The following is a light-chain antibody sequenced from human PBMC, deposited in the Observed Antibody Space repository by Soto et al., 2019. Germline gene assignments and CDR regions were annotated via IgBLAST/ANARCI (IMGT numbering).Light chain of an antibody. CDR3: QQSYTTLFT. Sequence: DFQMTQSPSTLSGSVGDRVIITCRTSQSIDNYLNWYQQKPGKAPKLLIYAASTLQSGVPSRFSASGSETDFTLTISSLQPEDFATYYCQQSYTTLFTFGPGTKVDLK. V-gene: IGKV1-39*01. CDR2: AAS. J-gene: IGKJ3*01. CDR1: QSIDNY.